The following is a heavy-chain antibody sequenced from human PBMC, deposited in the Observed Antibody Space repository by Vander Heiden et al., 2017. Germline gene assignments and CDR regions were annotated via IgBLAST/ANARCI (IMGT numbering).Heavy chain of an antibody. CDR3: ARQAVAGYDFWSGYYSRDYYYYYGMDV. CDR2: IIPIFGTA. Sequence: QVQLVQSGAEVKKPGSSVKVSCKASGGTFSSYAIRWVRHAPRPGLEWMGGIIPIFGTANYAQKFQGRVTITADESTSTAYMELSSLRSEDTAVYYCARQAVAGYDFWSGYYSRDYYYYYGMDVWGQGTTVTVSS. CDR1: GGTFSSYA. D-gene: IGHD3-3*01. J-gene: IGHJ6*02. V-gene: IGHV1-69*01.